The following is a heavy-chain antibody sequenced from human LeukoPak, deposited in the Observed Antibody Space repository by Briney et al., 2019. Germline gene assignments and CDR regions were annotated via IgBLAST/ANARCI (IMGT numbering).Heavy chain of an antibody. CDR3: AREPQLLFAIRIDY. CDR1: GFTFSSYA. D-gene: IGHD2-2*01. CDR2: ISYDGRNK. V-gene: IGHV3-30*04. J-gene: IGHJ4*02. Sequence: QPGRSLRLSCAASGFTFSSYAMHWDRQAPGKGLEWVAVISYDGRNKYYADSVKGGFTISRDNSKNTLYLQMNSLRAEDTAVYYCAREPQLLFAIRIDYWGQGTLVAVSS.